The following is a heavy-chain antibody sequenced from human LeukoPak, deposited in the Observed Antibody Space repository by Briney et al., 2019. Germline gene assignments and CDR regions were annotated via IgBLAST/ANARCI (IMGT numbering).Heavy chain of an antibody. J-gene: IGHJ6*03. V-gene: IGHV6-1*01. Sequence: SQTLSLTCAISVDSASSTSAAWHWIRQSPSRGLEWLGRTYYSSKWFSDYAVSVKSRIIINPDTSRNQFSLQLNSVIPEDTAVYYCARTYGSNSYYYYYMDVWGTGTAVTVSS. D-gene: IGHD4-23*01. CDR2: TYYSSKWFS. CDR3: ARTYGSNSYYYYYMDV. CDR1: VDSASSTSAA.